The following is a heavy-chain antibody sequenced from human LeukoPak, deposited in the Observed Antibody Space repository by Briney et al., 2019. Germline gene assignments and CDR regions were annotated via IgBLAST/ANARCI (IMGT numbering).Heavy chain of an antibody. CDR1: SGSISSYY. J-gene: IGHJ3*02. Sequence: SETLSLTCTVSSGSISSYYWSWLRQPPGKGLEWIGYIYYSGSTNYNPSLKSRVTISVVTSKNQFSLKLSSVTAADTAVYYCASGIVGDAFDIWGQGTMVTVSS. V-gene: IGHV4-59*01. D-gene: IGHD3-22*01. CDR2: IYYSGST. CDR3: ASGIVGDAFDI.